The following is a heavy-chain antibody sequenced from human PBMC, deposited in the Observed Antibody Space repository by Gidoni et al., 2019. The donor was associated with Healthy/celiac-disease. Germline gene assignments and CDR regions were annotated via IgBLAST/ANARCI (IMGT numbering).Heavy chain of an antibody. CDR3: ARVSITIFGVVAYYMDV. CDR2: IIPIFGTA. D-gene: IGHD3-3*01. V-gene: IGHV1-69*01. CDR1: GGTFSSYA. J-gene: IGHJ6*03. Sequence: QVQLVQSGAEVKKPGSSVKVSCQASGGTFSSYAISWVRQAPGQGLEWMGGIIPIFGTANYAQKFQGRVTITADESTSTAYMELSSLRSEDTAVYYCARVSITIFGVVAYYMDVWGKGTTVTVSS.